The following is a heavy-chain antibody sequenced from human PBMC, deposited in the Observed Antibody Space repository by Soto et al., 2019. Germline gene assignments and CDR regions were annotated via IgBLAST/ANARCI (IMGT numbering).Heavy chain of an antibody. D-gene: IGHD3-22*01. CDR1: GYTFTGYY. V-gene: IGHV1-2*02. J-gene: IGHJ4*02. CDR2: INPNSGGT. Sequence: ASVKVSCKASGYTFTGYYMHWVRQAPGQGLEWMGWINPNSGGTNYAQKFQGRVTMTRDTSISTAYMELSRLRSDDTAVYHCARGPYDSSGYLYFDYWGQGTLVTVS. CDR3: ARGPYDSSGYLYFDY.